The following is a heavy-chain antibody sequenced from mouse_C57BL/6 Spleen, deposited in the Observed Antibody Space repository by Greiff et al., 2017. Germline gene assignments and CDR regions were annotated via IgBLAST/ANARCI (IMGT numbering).Heavy chain of an antibody. Sequence: VKLQQSGAELVRPGASVTLSCKASGYTFTDYEMHWVKQTPVHGLEWIGAIDPETGGTAYNQKFKGKAILTADKSSSTAYMELRSLTSEDSAVYYCTRYDGYSYYFDYWGQGTTLTVSS. CDR1: GYTFTDYE. CDR3: TRYDGYSYYFDY. J-gene: IGHJ2*01. CDR2: IDPETGGT. D-gene: IGHD2-3*01. V-gene: IGHV1-15*01.